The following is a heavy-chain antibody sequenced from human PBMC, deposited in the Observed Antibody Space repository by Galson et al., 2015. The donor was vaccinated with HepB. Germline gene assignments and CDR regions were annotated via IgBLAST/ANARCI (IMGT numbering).Heavy chain of an antibody. CDR2: ISYDGSNK. V-gene: IGHV3-30-3*01. J-gene: IGHJ6*02. CDR1: GFTFSSYA. Sequence: SLRLSCAASGFTFSSYAMHWVRQAPGKGLEWVAVISYDGSNKYYADSVKGRFTISRDNSKNTLYLQMNSLRAEDTAVYYCARDYLRDDFWSGYFLEVAYYYGMDVWGQGTTVTVSS. CDR3: ARDYLRDDFWSGYFLEVAYYYGMDV. D-gene: IGHD3-3*01.